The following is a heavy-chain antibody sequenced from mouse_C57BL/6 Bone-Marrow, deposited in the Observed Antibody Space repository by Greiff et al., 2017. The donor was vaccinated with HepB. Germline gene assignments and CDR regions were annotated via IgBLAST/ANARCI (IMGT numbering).Heavy chain of an antibody. Sequence: DVMLVESGGGLVKPGGSLKLSCAASGFTFSSYAMSWVRQTPEKRLEWVATISDGGSYTYYPDNVKGRLTISRDNAKNNLYLQMSHLKSEDTAMYYYARVELYYAMDYWGQGTSVTVSS. V-gene: IGHV5-4*03. CDR1: GFTFSSYA. J-gene: IGHJ4*01. CDR3: ARVELYYAMDY. CDR2: ISDGGSYT.